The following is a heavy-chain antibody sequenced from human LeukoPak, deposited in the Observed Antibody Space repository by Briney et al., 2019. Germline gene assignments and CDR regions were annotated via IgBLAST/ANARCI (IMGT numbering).Heavy chain of an antibody. CDR1: GGSISNYY. D-gene: IGHD6-19*01. J-gene: IGHJ4*02. V-gene: IGHV4-59*01. CDR3: ASLYSSGWYVY. Sequence: PSETLSLTCTVSGGSISNYYWSWIRQPPGKGLEWIGYIYYSGSTNYNPSLKSRVTISVDTSKNQFSLKLSSVTAADTAVYYCASLYSSGWYVYWGQGTLVTVSS. CDR2: IYYSGST.